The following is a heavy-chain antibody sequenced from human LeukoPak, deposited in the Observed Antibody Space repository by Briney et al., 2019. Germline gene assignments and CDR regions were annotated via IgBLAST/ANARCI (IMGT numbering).Heavy chain of an antibody. D-gene: IGHD3-10*01. J-gene: IGHJ3*02. CDR3: ARELGDHDAFDI. Sequence: SETLSLTCAVSGGSISSSNWWSWVRQPPGKGLEWIGEIYHSGSTNYNPSLKSRVTISVDTSKSQFSLKLSSVTAADTAVYYCARELGDHDAFDIWGQGTMVTVSS. CDR2: IYHSGST. V-gene: IGHV4-4*02. CDR1: GGSISSSNW.